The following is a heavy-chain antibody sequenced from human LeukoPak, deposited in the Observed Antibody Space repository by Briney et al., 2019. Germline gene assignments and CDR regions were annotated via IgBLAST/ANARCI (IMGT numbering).Heavy chain of an antibody. CDR2: IIPIFGTA. CDR3: ASSVVRGVIRAFDI. CDR1: EGTFSSYA. Sequence: ASVKVSCKASEGTFSSYAISWVRQAPGQGLEWMGRIIPIFGTANYAQKFQGRVTITTDESTSTAYMELSSLRSEDTAVYYCASSVVRGVIRAFDIWGQGTMVTVSS. J-gene: IGHJ3*02. D-gene: IGHD3-10*01. V-gene: IGHV1-69*05.